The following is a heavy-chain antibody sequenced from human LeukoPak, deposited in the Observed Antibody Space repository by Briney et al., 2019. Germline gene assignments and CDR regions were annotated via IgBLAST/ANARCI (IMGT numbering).Heavy chain of an antibody. CDR1: GVSVSSYY. D-gene: IGHD3-10*01. V-gene: IGHV4-59*02. Sequence: PSETLSLTCTVSGVSVSSYYWSWIRQPPGEGLECIGDIYYSGSTNYNPSLKSRVTISVDTSKNQFSLKLSSVTAADTAVYYCARVAMVRGVIFDPWGQGTLVTVSS. CDR2: IYYSGST. J-gene: IGHJ5*02. CDR3: ARVAMVRGVIFDP.